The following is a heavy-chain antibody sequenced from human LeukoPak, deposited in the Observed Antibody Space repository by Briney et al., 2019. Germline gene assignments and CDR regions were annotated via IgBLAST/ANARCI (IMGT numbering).Heavy chain of an antibody. CDR1: GYTFTSYA. Sequence: ASVKVSCKASGYTFTSYAMHWVRQAPGQRLEWMGWINAGNGNTKYSQKFQGRVTITRDTSASTAYMELSSLRSEDTAVYHCARAEGSSSWYPYYFDYWGQGTLVTVSS. V-gene: IGHV1-3*01. CDR2: INAGNGNT. J-gene: IGHJ4*02. D-gene: IGHD6-13*01. CDR3: ARAEGSSSWYPYYFDY.